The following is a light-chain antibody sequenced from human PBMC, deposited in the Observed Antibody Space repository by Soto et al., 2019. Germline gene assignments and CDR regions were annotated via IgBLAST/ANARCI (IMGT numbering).Light chain of an antibody. CDR2: DAS. V-gene: IGKV1-33*01. CDR1: QDISNY. CDR3: QQYDNLPPLT. Sequence: DIQMTQSPSSLSASVGDRVTITCQASQDISNYLNWYQQKPGKAPKLLIYDASNLETGVPSRFSGSGSGTDFTFTISSLQPEDIATYYCQQYDNLPPLTCGGGTKVDSK. J-gene: IGKJ4*01.